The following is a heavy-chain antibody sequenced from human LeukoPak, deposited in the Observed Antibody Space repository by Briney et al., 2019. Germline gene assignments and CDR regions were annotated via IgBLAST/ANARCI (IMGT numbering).Heavy chain of an antibody. CDR3: ARGGQGVLLLNY. CDR2: INNRGRTI. J-gene: IGHJ4*02. CDR1: GFTFSDHD. D-gene: IGHD3-10*01. Sequence: GGSLRLSCAVSGFTFSDHDMIWVRQAPGRGLEWISYINNRGRTIYYADSMKGRFTISRDNAKNSLYLQVDSLRAEDTAVYYCARGGQGVLLLNYWGQGTLVTVSS. V-gene: IGHV3-48*03.